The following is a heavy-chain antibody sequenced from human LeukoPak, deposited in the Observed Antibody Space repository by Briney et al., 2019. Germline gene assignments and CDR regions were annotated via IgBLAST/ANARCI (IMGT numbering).Heavy chain of an antibody. CDR3: ARGDYYDSSGYYSPVPVDY. J-gene: IGHJ4*02. Sequence: SETLSLTCTVSGGSISSGDYYWSWIRQPPGKGLEWIGYIYYSGSTYYNPSLKSRVTTSVDTSKNQFSLKLSSVTDADTAVYYCARGDYYDSSGYYSPVPVDYWGQGTLVTVSS. CDR1: GGSISSGDYY. V-gene: IGHV4-30-4*01. D-gene: IGHD3-22*01. CDR2: IYYSGST.